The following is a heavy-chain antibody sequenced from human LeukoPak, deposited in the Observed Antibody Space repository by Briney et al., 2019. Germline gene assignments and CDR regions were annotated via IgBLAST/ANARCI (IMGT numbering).Heavy chain of an antibody. J-gene: IGHJ4*02. V-gene: IGHV3-23*01. CDR1: GFTFSNYG. D-gene: IGHD6-6*01. CDR3: AKANIAALGATDY. Sequence: GGSLRLSCAASGFTFSNYGMSWVRQAPGKGLEWVSGISGSSGSTYYADSVKGRFTISRDNSKNTLYLQMSSLRAEDAAVYYCAKANIAALGATDYWGQGTLVTVSS. CDR2: ISGSSGST.